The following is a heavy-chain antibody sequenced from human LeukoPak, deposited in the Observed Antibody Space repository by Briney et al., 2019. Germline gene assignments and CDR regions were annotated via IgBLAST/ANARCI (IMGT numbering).Heavy chain of an antibody. CDR2: ISAYNGNT. J-gene: IGHJ4*02. Sequence: ASVKVSCKASGYTFTSYGISWVRQAPGQRLEWMGWISAYNGNTNYAQKLQDRLTLTTDTSTSTAYMELRSLRSDDTAVYYCAKDFLPYYDYAGETFDSWGRGTLVTVSS. V-gene: IGHV1-18*01. CDR1: GYTFTSYG. CDR3: AKDFLPYYDYAGETFDS. D-gene: IGHD3-16*01.